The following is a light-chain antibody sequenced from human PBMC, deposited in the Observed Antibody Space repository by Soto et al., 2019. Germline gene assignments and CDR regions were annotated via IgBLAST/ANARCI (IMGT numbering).Light chain of an antibody. CDR2: SNN. Sequence: QTVVTQPPSASGTPGQRVTISCYGSSSNIGSNTVNWYQQLPGTAPKLLIYSNNQRPSGVPDRFSGSKSGTSASLAISGLQSEDEADYYCAAWDDSLNGVVFGGGTKLTVL. J-gene: IGLJ2*01. CDR1: SSNIGSNT. V-gene: IGLV1-44*01. CDR3: AAWDDSLNGVV.